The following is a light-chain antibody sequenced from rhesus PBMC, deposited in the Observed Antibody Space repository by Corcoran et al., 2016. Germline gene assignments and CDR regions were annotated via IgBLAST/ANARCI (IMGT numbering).Light chain of an antibody. CDR3: QQHNSHPLT. Sequence: DIQMTQSPSSLSASVGDTVTITCRASQGISSYLNWFQQKPGKAPTLLIYGASRLKRGVPSRFSGRGSGTEFSLTISSRQPEDFAAYYCQQHNSHPLTFGGGTKVELK. CDR1: QGISSY. J-gene: IGKJ4*01. V-gene: IGKV1-28*01. CDR2: GAS.